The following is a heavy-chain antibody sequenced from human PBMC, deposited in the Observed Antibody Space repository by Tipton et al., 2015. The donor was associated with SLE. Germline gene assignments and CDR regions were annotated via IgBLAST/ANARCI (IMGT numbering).Heavy chain of an antibody. CDR2: INHSGST. CDR3: ARGSNGNFDL. V-gene: IGHV4-34*01. CDR1: GGSFSGYY. Sequence: LRLACAVYGGSFSGYYWSWIRQPPGKGLEWIGEINHSGSTNYNPSLKSRVTISVDTSKNQFSLKLSSVTAADTAVYYCARGSNGNFDLWGRGTLVTVSS. J-gene: IGHJ2*01. D-gene: IGHD2-8*01.